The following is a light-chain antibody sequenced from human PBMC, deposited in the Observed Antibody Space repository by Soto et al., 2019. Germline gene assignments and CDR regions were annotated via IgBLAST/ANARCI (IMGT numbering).Light chain of an antibody. V-gene: IGKV4-1*01. CDR1: QSVLYSSNNKNY. CDR3: QQYYASPPT. J-gene: IGKJ1*01. Sequence: DIVMTQSPDSLAVSLGERSTINCKSSQSVLYSSNNKNYITWYQKKAGQPPKLLISWASTRESGVPDRFSGSGSGTDFSLTISSLQAEDVAVYYCQQYYASPPTFGQGTKVEIK. CDR2: WAS.